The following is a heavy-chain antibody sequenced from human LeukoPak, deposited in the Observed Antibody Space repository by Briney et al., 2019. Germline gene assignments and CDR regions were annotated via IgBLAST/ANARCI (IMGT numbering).Heavy chain of an antibody. J-gene: IGHJ4*02. CDR3: ARTLSSGWYEGWYFDY. Sequence: GGSLRLSCAASGFTVSSNYMSWVRQAPGKGLEWVSVIYNGGSTYYADSVKGRFTISRDNSKNTLYLQMNSLRAEDTAVYYCARTLSSGWYEGWYFDYWGQGTLVTVSS. V-gene: IGHV3-53*01. CDR2: IYNGGST. D-gene: IGHD6-19*01. CDR1: GFTVSSNY.